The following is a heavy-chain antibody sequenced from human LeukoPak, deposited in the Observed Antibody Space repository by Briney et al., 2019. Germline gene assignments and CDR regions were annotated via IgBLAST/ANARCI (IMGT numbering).Heavy chain of an antibody. CDR1: GGSISSYY. V-gene: IGHV4-59*01. J-gene: IGHJ2*01. CDR3: ASGIRAGVGYWYFDL. CDR2: IHNSGGT. Sequence: SETLSLTCSVSGGSISSYYWSWIRQPPGKGLEWIGYIHNSGGTNYHPSLKSRVTISEDTSKNQFSLKLSSVTAADTAVYCCASGIRAGVGYWYFDLWGRGTLVTVST.